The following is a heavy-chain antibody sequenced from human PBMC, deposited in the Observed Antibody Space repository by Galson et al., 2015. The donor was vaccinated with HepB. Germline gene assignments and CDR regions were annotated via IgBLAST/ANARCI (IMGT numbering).Heavy chain of an antibody. V-gene: IGHV3-23*01. CDR1: GFTFSSYA. CDR3: ARWIQLWRTRNFDY. D-gene: IGHD5-18*01. Sequence: SLRLSCADSGFTFSSYAMSWVRQAPGKGLEWVSAVSGSGGSTYYADSVKGLFTISRDNSKNTLYLQMNSLRAQDTAVYHCARWIQLWRTRNFDYWGPATLVTASP. CDR2: VSGSGGST. J-gene: IGHJ4*02.